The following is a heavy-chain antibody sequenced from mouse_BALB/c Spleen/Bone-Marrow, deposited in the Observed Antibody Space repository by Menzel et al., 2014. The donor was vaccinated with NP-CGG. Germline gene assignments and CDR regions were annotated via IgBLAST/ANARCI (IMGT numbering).Heavy chain of an antibody. CDR2: INPSNGGT. CDR3: TRRLRLRGPNAMDY. J-gene: IGHJ4*01. V-gene: IGHV1S81*02. D-gene: IGHD1-2*01. Sequence: VQLQQSGAELVKPGASVKLSCKASGYTFTSYYMYWVKQRPGQGLEWIGEINPSNGGTNFNEKFKSKATLTVDKSSSTACMQLSSLTSEDSAVYDCTRRLRLRGPNAMDYWGQGTSVTVSS. CDR1: GYTFTSYY.